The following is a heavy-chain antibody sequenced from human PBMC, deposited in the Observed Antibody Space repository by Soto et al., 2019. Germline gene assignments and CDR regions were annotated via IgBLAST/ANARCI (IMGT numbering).Heavy chain of an antibody. Sequence: QVQLVESGGGVVQPGRSLRLSCAASGFTFSNYAMHWVRQAPGKGLEWVAVISYDESNKYYADSVKGRFTISRDNSKNTLDLQMNSLRTEDTAVYYCARSDGARFWELSDWGQGTLVTVSS. CDR1: GFTFSNYA. J-gene: IGHJ4*02. D-gene: IGHD3-10*01. CDR2: ISYDESNK. CDR3: ARSDGARFWELSD. V-gene: IGHV3-30-3*01.